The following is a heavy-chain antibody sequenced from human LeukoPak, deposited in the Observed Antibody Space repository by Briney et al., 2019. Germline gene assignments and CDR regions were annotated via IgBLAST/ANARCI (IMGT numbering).Heavy chain of an antibody. CDR3: ARGSRWLQLGPFDY. CDR1: GFTFSSYS. D-gene: IGHD5-24*01. V-gene: IGHV3-21*01. Sequence: NPGGSLRLSCAASGFTFSSYSMNWVRQAPGKGLEWVSSISSSSSYIYYADSVKGRFTISRDNAKNSLYLQMNSLRAEDTAVYYCARGSRWLQLGPFDYWGQGTLVTVSS. J-gene: IGHJ4*02. CDR2: ISSSSSYI.